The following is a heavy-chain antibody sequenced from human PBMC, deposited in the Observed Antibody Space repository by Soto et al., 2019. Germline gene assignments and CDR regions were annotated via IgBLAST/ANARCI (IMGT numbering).Heavy chain of an antibody. V-gene: IGHV4-39*01. CDR1: GGSISSSSYY. Sequence: QLQLQESGPGLVKPSETLSLTCTVSGGSISSSSYYWGWIRQPPGKGLEWIGSIYYSGSTYYNPSLKSRVTISVDTSKNQFSLKLSSVTAADTAVYYCARQTADSSSSDYWGQGTLVTVSS. D-gene: IGHD6-13*01. J-gene: IGHJ4*02. CDR2: IYYSGST. CDR3: ARQTADSSSSDY.